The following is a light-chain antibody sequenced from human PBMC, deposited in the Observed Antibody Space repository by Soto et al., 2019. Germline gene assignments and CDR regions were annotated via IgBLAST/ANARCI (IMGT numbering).Light chain of an antibody. CDR2: TND. J-gene: IGLJ3*02. V-gene: IGLV1-44*01. CDR3: AAWDDKMNGWV. Sequence: QLVLTQPPSASATPGQRITMSCSGSSSNIGSNIVNWYQQLPGTAPKLLIYTNDQRPSGVPDRFSGSKSGTSASLAISGLQSEDEADYYCAAWDDKMNGWVFGGGTKVTVL. CDR1: SSNIGSNI.